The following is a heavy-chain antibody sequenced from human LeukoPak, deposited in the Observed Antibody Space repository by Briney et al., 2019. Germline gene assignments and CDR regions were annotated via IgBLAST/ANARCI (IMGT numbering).Heavy chain of an antibody. CDR1: GFTFSSYA. CDR2: ISGSDGST. D-gene: IGHD5-18*01. V-gene: IGHV3-23*01. Sequence: GGSLRLSCAASGFTFSSYAMSWVRQAPGKGLEWVSAISGSDGSTYYADSVKGRFTISRDNSKNTLYLQMNSLRAEDTAVYYCAKGLRGYSYGPYNWFDPWGQGTLVTVSS. J-gene: IGHJ5*02. CDR3: AKGLRGYSYGPYNWFDP.